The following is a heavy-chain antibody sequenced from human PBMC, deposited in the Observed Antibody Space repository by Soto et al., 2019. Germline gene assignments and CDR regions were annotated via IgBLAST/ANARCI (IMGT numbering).Heavy chain of an antibody. CDR3: ARETYNSGESAFDI. Sequence: QVQLMQSGAEVKKPGASVKVSCKASRCPFTSYDIHWVRQATGQGLEWMGWMNPNSGNTAFAQKFQDRVTMTRNTSTRIAYMELSSLRSEDRAVYYCARETYNSGESAFDIWGQGTMVTVSS. V-gene: IGHV1-8*01. CDR2: MNPNSGNT. CDR1: RCPFTSYD. J-gene: IGHJ3*02. D-gene: IGHD3-22*01.